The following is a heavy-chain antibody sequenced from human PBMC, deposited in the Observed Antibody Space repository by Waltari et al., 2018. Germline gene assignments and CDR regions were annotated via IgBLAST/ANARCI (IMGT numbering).Heavy chain of an antibody. Sequence: EVQVVASGGGLVKPGGSLRLSCVVSGFTFTKAWMSWVRQAPGKGLGWVGRIKSEGDGGTRDYSAPLKGRISLSRDDSKNTVYLQMNTLKPEDTAVYFCATDYGDFLGVWGTGTTVTVFS. CDR1: GFTFTKAW. V-gene: IGHV3-15*01. CDR2: IKSEGDGGTR. CDR3: ATDYGDFLGV. D-gene: IGHD3-10*01. J-gene: IGHJ6*04.